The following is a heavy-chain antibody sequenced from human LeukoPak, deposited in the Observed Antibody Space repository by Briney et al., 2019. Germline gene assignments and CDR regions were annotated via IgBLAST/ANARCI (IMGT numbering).Heavy chain of an antibody. D-gene: IGHD2-2*01. CDR1: GGSISGYY. J-gene: IGHJ4*02. CDR3: ARHAGHCSSTSCYRFDS. Sequence: SETLSLTCSVSGGSISGYYWTWIRQSPGKGLEWIGYVYYSGRTNYNPSLKSRVTMSVDTSKNQFSLKLSSVTAADTAVYYCARHAGHCSSTSCYRFDSWGQGTLVTVSS. CDR2: VYYSGRT. V-gene: IGHV4-59*08.